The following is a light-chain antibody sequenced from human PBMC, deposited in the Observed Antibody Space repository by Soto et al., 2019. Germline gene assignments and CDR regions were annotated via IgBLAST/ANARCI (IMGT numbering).Light chain of an antibody. CDR1: QSFRGL. CDR3: QQRKMSLIT. J-gene: IGKJ4*02. CDR2: DAY. V-gene: IGKV3-11*01. Sequence: ENVLTHSPGTLSLSPGERATLSCRASQSFRGLLAWYQQKPGQAPRLLIYDAYNRATGIPPRFSGSGSGTDFTLTISSLEPEDSAVLYCQQRKMSLITFG.